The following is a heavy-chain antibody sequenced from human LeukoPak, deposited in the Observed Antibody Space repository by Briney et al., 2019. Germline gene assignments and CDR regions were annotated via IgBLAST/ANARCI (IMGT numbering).Heavy chain of an antibody. CDR2: IHYSGST. D-gene: IGHD5-24*01. CDR1: GGSISSGGYY. J-gene: IGHJ3*02. Sequence: SETLSLTCTVSGGSISSGGYYWSWMRQHPGKGLEWIGYIHYSGSTYYNPSLKSRVTISVDTSKNQFSLKLSSVTAADTAVYYCARDLRGLDALDIWGQGTMVTVSS. CDR3: ARDLRGLDALDI. V-gene: IGHV4-31*03.